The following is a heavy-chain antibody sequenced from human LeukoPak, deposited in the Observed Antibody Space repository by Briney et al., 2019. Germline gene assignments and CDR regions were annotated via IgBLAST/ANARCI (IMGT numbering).Heavy chain of an antibody. J-gene: IGHJ4*02. CDR1: GYTFTGYN. D-gene: IGHD5-24*01. V-gene: IGHV1-2*02. CDR2: INTNSGGT. CDR3: ARWGRSRGGYNSGDY. Sequence: AAVNASCTASGYTFTGYNMHWVRQTPEQGLEWMGWINTNSGGTNYAQNFQGRVTMTRDTSITTASMELSRVRSDDTAVYYCARWGRSRGGYNSGDYWGQGTLVTVSS.